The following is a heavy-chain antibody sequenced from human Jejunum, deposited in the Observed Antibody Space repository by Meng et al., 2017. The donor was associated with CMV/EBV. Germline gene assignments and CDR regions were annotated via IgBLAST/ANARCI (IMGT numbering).Heavy chain of an antibody. Sequence: VQLVQAGVELTRPVASVKVSRKASCFNFSSYGFTWVRQAPGQGLEWLGWISTYNDNPKYAQKVQGRVTMTADTSTSTAYMELRSLTSDDTAVYYCARDLWPHIVVVTAPSEFWGQGTLVTVSS. J-gene: IGHJ4*02. CDR2: ISTYNDNP. D-gene: IGHD2-21*02. CDR3: ARDLWPHIVVVTAPSEF. V-gene: IGHV1-18*01. CDR1: CFNFSSYG.